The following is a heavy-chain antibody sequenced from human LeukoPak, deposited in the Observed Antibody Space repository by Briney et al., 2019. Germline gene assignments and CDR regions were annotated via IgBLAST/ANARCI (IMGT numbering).Heavy chain of an antibody. D-gene: IGHD6-13*01. Sequence: LPGGSLRLSCAASGFTFSSYSMNWVRQAPGKGLEWVSYISSSSSTIYYADSVKGRFTISRDNAKNSLYLQMNSLRAEDTAVYYCARDAGYSSFFWGQGTLVTVSS. CDR3: ARDAGYSSFF. CDR2: ISSSSSTI. V-gene: IGHV3-48*04. CDR1: GFTFSSYS. J-gene: IGHJ4*02.